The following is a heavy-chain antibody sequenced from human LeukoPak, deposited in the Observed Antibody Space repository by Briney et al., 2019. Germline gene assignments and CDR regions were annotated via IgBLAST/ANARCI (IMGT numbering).Heavy chain of an antibody. CDR2: MSYSGST. Sequence: PSETLSLTCTVSGGSISGYYWTWIRQPPGKGLEWIGYMSYSGSTKYNPSLKSRVTISVDTSKNQFSLKLSSVTAADTAVYYCASHLGGGYDIFDYWGQGTLVTVSS. D-gene: IGHD5-12*01. CDR3: ASHLGGGYDIFDY. CDR1: GGSISGYY. V-gene: IGHV4-59*12. J-gene: IGHJ4*02.